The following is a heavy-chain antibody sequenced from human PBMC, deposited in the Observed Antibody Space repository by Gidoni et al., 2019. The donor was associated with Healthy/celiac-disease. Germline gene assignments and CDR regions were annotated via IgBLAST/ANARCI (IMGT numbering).Heavy chain of an antibody. V-gene: IGHV4-4*07. D-gene: IGHD4-17*01. J-gene: IGHJ4*02. CDR2: IYTSGST. CDR1: GGSIRSYY. Sequence: QVQLQESGPGLVKSSETLSLTCTVSGGSIRSYYWRWIRQPAGKGLEWIGRIYTSGSTNYNPSLKSRVTMSVDTSKNQFSLKLSSVTAADTAVYYCARGADYGDYVGVNDYWGQGTLVTVSS. CDR3: ARGADYGDYVGVNDY.